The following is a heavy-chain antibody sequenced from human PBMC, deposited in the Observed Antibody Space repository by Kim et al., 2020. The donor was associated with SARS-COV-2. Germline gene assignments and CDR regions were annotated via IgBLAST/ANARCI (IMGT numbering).Heavy chain of an antibody. D-gene: IGHD3-3*02. V-gene: IGHV4-39*01. CDR1: GGSISSSSYY. Sequence: SETLSLTCTVSGGSISSSSYYWGWIRQPPGKGLEWIGSIYYSGSTYYNPSLKSRVTISVDTSKNQFSLKLSSVTAADTAVYYCARHGLIVLGHYFDYWG. CDR3: ARHGLIVLGHYFDY. CDR2: IYYSGST. J-gene: IGHJ4*01.